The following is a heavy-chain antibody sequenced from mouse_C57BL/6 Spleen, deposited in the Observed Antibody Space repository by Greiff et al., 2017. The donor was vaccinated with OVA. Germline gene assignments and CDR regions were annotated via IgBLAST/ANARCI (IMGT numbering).Heavy chain of an antibody. J-gene: IGHJ1*03. Sequence: QVQLQQPGAELVKPGASVKVSCKASGYTFTSYWMHWVKQRPGQGLEWIGRIHPSDSDTNYNQKFKGKATLTVDKSSSTAYMQLSSLTSEDSAVYDCAGATVVAGGLDVWGTGTTVTVSS. CDR3: AGATVVAGGLDV. D-gene: IGHD1-1*01. V-gene: IGHV1-74*01. CDR1: GYTFTSYW. CDR2: IHPSDSDT.